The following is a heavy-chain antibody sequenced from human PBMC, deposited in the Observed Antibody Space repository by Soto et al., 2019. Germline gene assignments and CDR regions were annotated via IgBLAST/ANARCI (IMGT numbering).Heavy chain of an antibody. D-gene: IGHD2-15*01. Sequence: QITLKESGPTLVKPTQTLTLTCTFSGFSLSTGGMGVGWIRQPPGKALEWLALIYWDDDKRYRPSLKSRLTITKDTSKNEVVLSMTNMDPVDTATYYCAHRIIGDTFDIWGQGTMVIVSS. V-gene: IGHV2-5*02. CDR1: GFSLSTGGMG. J-gene: IGHJ3*02. CDR2: IYWDDDK. CDR3: AHRIIGDTFDI.